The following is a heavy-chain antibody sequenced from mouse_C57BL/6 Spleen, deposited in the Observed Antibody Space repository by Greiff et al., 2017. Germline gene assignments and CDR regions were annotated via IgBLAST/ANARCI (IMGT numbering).Heavy chain of an antibody. J-gene: IGHJ4*01. D-gene: IGHD2-5*01. CDR3: AYSNYVGIYAMDY. V-gene: IGHV1-39*01. CDR1: GYSFTDYN. Sequence: VVEPGASVKISCKASGYSFTDYNMNWVKQSNGKSLEWIGVINPNYGTTSYNQKFKGKATLTVDQSSSTAYMQLNSLTSEDSAVYYCAYSNYVGIYAMDYWGQGTSVTVSS. CDR2: INPNYGTT.